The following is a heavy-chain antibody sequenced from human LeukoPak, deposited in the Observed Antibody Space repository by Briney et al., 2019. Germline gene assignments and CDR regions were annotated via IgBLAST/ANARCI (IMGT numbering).Heavy chain of an antibody. Sequence: SETLSLTCTVSGGSISTYYWSWIRQPPGKGLEWNGYIYYSGTTRYSPSLKSRVTISVDTSKNQFSLKLSSVSAADTAVYYCARVGDYFFDYWGQGTLVTVSS. CDR1: GGSISTYY. J-gene: IGHJ4*02. D-gene: IGHD2-21*02. CDR2: IYYSGTT. CDR3: ARVGDYFFDY. V-gene: IGHV4-59*01.